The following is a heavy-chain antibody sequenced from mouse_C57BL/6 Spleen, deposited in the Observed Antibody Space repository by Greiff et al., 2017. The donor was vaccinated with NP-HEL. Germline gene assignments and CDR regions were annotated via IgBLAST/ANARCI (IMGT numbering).Heavy chain of an antibody. D-gene: IGHD3-1*01. V-gene: IGHV1-53*01. CDR1: GYTFTSYW. CDR3: AREGGYGAY. J-gene: IGHJ2*01. Sequence: QVQLQQPGAELVKPGASVKLSCKASGYTFTSYWMHWVKQRPGRGLGWSGNNTPGNGSTNYHEKFKSKATLTVEKSSSTDYMQRSSLTSEDSAVYYCAREGGYGAYWGQGTTLTVSS. CDR2: NTPGNGST.